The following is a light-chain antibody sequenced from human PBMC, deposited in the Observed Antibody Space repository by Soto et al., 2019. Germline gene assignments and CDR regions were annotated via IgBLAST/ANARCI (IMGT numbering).Light chain of an antibody. CDR2: DAS. J-gene: IGKJ1*01. CDR3: QQYHDWPPWT. V-gene: IGKV3-15*01. CDR1: QTISKN. Sequence: EFVLTQSPGTLSLSPGERAPLPCRASQTISKNLAWYQQKPGQAPRLLIYDASTRATDIPDRFSGSGSGTEFTLTISSLNSEDFAVYYCQQYHDWPPWTFG.